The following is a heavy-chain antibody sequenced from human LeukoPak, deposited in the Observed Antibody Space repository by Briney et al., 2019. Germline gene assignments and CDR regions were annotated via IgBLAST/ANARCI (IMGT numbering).Heavy chain of an antibody. CDR2: INPNSGGT. CDR1: GYTFTGYY. D-gene: IGHD2-15*01. J-gene: IGHJ3*02. CDR3: ARVGDNDAFDI. V-gene: IGHV1-2*02. Sequence: GSVQVSCKASGYTFTGYYMHWVRQAPGQGLEWMGWINPNSGGTNYAQKFQGRVTMTRDTSISAAYMELSRLRSDGTAVYYCARVGDNDAFDIWGQGTMVTVSS.